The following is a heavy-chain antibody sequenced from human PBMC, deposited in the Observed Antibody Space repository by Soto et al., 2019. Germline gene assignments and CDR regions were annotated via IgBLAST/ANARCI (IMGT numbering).Heavy chain of an antibody. Sequence: QLQLVESGGGLVKPGGSLRLSCAASGFTFNDFYMIWFRQAPGRGLEWLAYINNRGDDIYYADSVRGRFTISRDNGKNSLYLQMNSPRVEDTALYFCARYMSYGDFGRNWFDPWGQGTPVTVSA. V-gene: IGHV3-11*01. D-gene: IGHD2-21*02. CDR1: GFTFNDFY. CDR3: ARYMSYGDFGRNWFDP. CDR2: INNRGDDI. J-gene: IGHJ5*02.